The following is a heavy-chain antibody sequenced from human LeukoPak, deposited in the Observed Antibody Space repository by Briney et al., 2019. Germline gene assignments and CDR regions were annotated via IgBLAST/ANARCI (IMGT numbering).Heavy chain of an antibody. CDR2: INHSGST. CDR1: GGSFSGYY. J-gene: IGHJ4*02. D-gene: IGHD6-19*01. CDR3: ARVAGRPFDY. V-gene: IGHV4-34*01. Sequence: WETLSLTCAVYGGSFSGYYLSWVRQPPGKGLEWVWEINHSGSTNYNPYPKSRVTISVDTSKNQFSLKLSSVTAADTAVYYCARVAGRPFDYWGQGTLVTVSS.